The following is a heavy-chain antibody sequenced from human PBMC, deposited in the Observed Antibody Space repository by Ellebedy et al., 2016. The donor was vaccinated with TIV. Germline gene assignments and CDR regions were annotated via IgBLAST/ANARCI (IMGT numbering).Heavy chain of an antibody. CDR2: ITESGGNT. CDR1: GFTFSHYA. D-gene: IGHD4-23*01. V-gene: IGHV3-23*01. J-gene: IGHJ3*01. CDR3: ARDPVGVGPAFDV. Sequence: PGGSLRLSCAGNGFTFSHYAMNWVRQAPGKGLEWVSSITESGGNTYYADSVKGRFTISRDNSKDTLYLQMNSLRAEDTAIYYCARDPVGVGPAFDVWGQGTMVTVSS.